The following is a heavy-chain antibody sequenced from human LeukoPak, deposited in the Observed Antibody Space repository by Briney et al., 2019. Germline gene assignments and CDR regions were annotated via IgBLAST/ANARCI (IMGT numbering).Heavy chain of an antibody. V-gene: IGHV3-23*01. Sequence: PGGSLRLSSAASGFTFSSYAMSWVRQAPGKGLEWVSAISGSGGSTYYADSVKGRFTISRDNSKNTLYLQMNSLRAEDTAVYYCAKVGTRLGYSHGHYWGQGTLVTVSS. D-gene: IGHD5-18*01. J-gene: IGHJ4*02. CDR3: AKVGTRLGYSHGHY. CDR1: GFTFSSYA. CDR2: ISGSGGST.